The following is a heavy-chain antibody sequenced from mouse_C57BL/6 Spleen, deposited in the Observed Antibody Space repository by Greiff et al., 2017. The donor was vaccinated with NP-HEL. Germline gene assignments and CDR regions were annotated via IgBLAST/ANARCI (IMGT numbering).Heavy chain of an antibody. D-gene: IGHD4-1*01. J-gene: IGHJ3*01. CDR1: GYTFTSYT. CDR2: INPSSGYT. V-gene: IGHV1-4*01. CDR3: ARDPSGRT. Sequence: QVQLKESGAELARPGASVKMSCKASGYTFTSYTMHWVKQRPGQGLEWIGYINPSSGYTKYNQKFKDKATLTADKSSSTAYMQLSSLTSEDSAVYYCARDPSGRTWGQGTLVTVSA.